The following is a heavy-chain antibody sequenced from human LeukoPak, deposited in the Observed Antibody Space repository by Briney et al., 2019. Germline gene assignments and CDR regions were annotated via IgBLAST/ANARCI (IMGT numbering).Heavy chain of an antibody. CDR1: GYTFNSYG. J-gene: IGHJ5*02. CDR3: AREGGDVVVVPAAMGYSWFDP. Sequence: ASVKVSCTASGYTFNSYGISWVRQAPGQGLEWMGWSSAYNGNTNYAQKLQGRVTMTTDTSTSTAYMELRSLRSDDTAVYYCAREGGDVVVVPAAMGYSWFDPWGQGTLVTVSS. D-gene: IGHD2-2*01. CDR2: SSAYNGNT. V-gene: IGHV1-18*01.